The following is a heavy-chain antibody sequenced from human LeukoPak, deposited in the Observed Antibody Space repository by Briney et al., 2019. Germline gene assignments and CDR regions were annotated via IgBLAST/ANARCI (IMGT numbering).Heavy chain of an antibody. CDR2: IYTSGST. CDR1: GGSISSYY. CDR3: ARDGYNYRLAANDAFDI. J-gene: IGHJ3*02. Sequence: PSETLSLTSTVSGGSISSYYWSWIRQPAGKGLEWIGRIYTSGSTNYNPSLKSRVTMSVDTSKNQFSLKLSSVTAADTAVYYCARDGYNYRLAANDAFDIWGQGTMVTVSS. V-gene: IGHV4-4*07. D-gene: IGHD5-24*01.